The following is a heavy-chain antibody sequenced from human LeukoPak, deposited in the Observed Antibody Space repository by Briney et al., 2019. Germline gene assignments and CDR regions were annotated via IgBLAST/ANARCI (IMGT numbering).Heavy chain of an antibody. J-gene: IGHJ4*02. CDR1: GYSISSGYY. CDR3: ARLQASPYYFDY. V-gene: IGHV4-38-2*01. Sequence: PSGTLSLTCAVSGYSISSGYYWGWIRQPPGKGLEWVGSIYHSGSTYYNPSLKSRVTISVDTSKNQSSLKLSSVTAADTAVYYCARLQASPYYFDYWGQGTLVTVSS. CDR2: IYHSGST.